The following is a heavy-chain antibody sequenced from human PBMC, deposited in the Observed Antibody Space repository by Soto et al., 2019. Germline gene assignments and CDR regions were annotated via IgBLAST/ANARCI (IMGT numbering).Heavy chain of an antibody. CDR2: ISYDGSNK. CDR1: GFTFSSYG. Sequence: QVQLVESGGGVVQPGRSLRLSCAASGFTFSSYGMHWVRQAPGKGLEWVAVISYDGSNKYYADSVKGRFTISRDNSKNTLYLQMNSLRAEDTAVYYCAKDTARIYHYDSSGHPEGFDYWGEGTLVTVSS. V-gene: IGHV3-30*18. J-gene: IGHJ4*02. CDR3: AKDTARIYHYDSSGHPEGFDY. D-gene: IGHD3-22*01.